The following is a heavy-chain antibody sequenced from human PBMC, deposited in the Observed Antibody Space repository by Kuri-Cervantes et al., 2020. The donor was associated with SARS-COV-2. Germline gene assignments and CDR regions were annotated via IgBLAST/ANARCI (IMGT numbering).Heavy chain of an antibody. J-gene: IGHJ4*02. CDR1: GFTFSSYG. CDR2: IWYDGSNK. CDR3: AKDLGHYGSGSDAFGY. V-gene: IGHV3-33*06. Sequence: GESLKISCAASGFTFSSYGMHWVRQAPGKGLEWVAVIWYDGSNKYYADSVKGRFTISRDNSKNTLYLQMNSLRAEDTAVYYCAKDLGHYGSGSDAFGYWGQGTLVTVSS. D-gene: IGHD3-10*01.